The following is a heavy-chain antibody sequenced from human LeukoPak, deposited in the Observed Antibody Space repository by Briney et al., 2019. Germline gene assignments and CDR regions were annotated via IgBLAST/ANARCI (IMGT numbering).Heavy chain of an antibody. D-gene: IGHD3-10*02. CDR3: AELGITMIGGV. CDR1: GFTFSSYE. Sequence: GGSLSLSCAASGFTFSSYEMNWVRQAPGKGLEWVSYISSSGSTIYYADSVKGRFTISRDNAKNSLYLQMNSLRAEDTAVYYCAELGITMIGGVWGKGTTVTISS. CDR2: ISSSGSTI. J-gene: IGHJ6*04. V-gene: IGHV3-48*03.